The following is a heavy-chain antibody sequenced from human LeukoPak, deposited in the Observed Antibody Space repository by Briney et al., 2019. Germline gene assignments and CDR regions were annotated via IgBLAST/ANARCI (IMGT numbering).Heavy chain of an antibody. CDR3: ARDQGRYSSSWYLDY. V-gene: IGHV3-15*01. CDR2: IKSKTDGGTT. D-gene: IGHD6-13*01. Sequence: GGSLRLSCAASGFTFSNAWMSWVRQAPGKGLEWVGRIKSKTDGGTTDYAAPVKGRFTISRDDSKNTLHLQMNSLKTEDTAVYYCARDQGRYSSSWYLDYWGQGTLVTVSS. CDR1: GFTFSNAW. J-gene: IGHJ4*02.